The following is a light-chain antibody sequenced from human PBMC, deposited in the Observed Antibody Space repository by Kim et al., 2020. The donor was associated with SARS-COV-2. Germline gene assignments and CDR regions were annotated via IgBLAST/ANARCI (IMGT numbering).Light chain of an antibody. CDR2: VKSDGCR. J-gene: IGLJ3*02. CDR3: QTWVADIRV. CDR1: SEHRNYA. Sequence: QLVLTQSPPASASLGSSVRLTCTLSSEHRNYAIGWHQQQPETGPRYLMRVKSDGCRIEGDGTLDRFSASTSGAERYLTFSYLQSEDEADYYCQTWVADIRVFGGGTQLTVL. V-gene: IGLV4-69*01.